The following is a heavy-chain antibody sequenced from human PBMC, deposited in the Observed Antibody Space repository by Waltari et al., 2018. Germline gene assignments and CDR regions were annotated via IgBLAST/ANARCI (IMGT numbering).Heavy chain of an antibody. D-gene: IGHD2-15*01. CDR3: VRHARTTSGGKHFDH. V-gene: IGHV4-39*01. J-gene: IGHJ4*02. CDR2: MYYSGST. Sequence: QLQLQESGPGLVKASETLSLTCTVSGDSISSSSYYWGWVPGPPGKGLEWIGNMYYSGSTYYNPSLKSRVTISGDTSKSQFSLKLSSVTAADTSMYYCVRHARTTSGGKHFDHWGQGMLVTVSP. CDR1: GDSISSSSYY.